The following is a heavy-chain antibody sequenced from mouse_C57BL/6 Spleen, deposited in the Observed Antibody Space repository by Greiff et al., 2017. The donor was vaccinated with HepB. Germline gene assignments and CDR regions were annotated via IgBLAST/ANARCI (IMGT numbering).Heavy chain of an antibody. CDR1: GYTFTSYW. D-gene: IGHD1-1*01. J-gene: IGHJ1*03. V-gene: IGHV1-55*01. CDR3: AKVVATDWYFDV. Sequence: QVQLQQPGAELVKPGASVKMSCKASGYTFTSYWITWVKQRPGQGLEWIGDIYPGSGSTNYNEKFKSKATLTVDTSSSTAYMQLSSLTSEDSAVYYCAKVVATDWYFDVWGTVTTVTVSS. CDR2: IYPGSGST.